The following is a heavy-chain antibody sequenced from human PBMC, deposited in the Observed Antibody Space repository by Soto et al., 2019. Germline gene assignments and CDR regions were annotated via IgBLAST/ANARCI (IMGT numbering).Heavy chain of an antibody. CDR3: VRVRFLEWLNRYYGMED. CDR2: ISSSSSYI. CDR1: GFSFSNYG. D-gene: IGHD3-3*01. J-gene: IGHJ6*02. V-gene: IGHV3-21*01. Sequence: GGSLRLSCAASGFSFSNYGMSWVRQAPGNGLEWVSFISSSSSYIYDADSVKGRFTISRDNAKKSLYLQMNSLRAEDTAVYYCVRVRFLEWLNRYYGMEDWGQGTTVTVSS.